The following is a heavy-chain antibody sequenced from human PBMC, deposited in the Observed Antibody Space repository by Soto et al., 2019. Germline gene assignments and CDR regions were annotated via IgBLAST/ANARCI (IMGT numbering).Heavy chain of an antibody. D-gene: IGHD6-19*01. CDR3: ASYQYSSGWYYDY. V-gene: IGHV3-66*01. CDR2: IYGGGDT. J-gene: IGHJ4*02. Sequence: GGSLRLSCAGSGFTFSSVAMTWVRQAPGKGLEWVSVIYGGGDTYYADSVKGRFTISRDNSKNTLYLQMNSLRAEDTAVYYCASYQYSSGWYYDYWGRGALVTVSS. CDR1: GFTFSSVA.